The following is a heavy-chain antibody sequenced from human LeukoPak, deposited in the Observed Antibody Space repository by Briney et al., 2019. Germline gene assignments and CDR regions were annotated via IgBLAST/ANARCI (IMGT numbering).Heavy chain of an antibody. CDR3: ARVGNYRYYSMVV. J-gene: IGHJ6*03. V-gene: IGHV3-7*01. D-gene: IGHD3-3*01. Sequence: GGSLRLSCVVSGFNFSNYSMRWVRQAPGKGLEWVANIKEDGSEKDYVDSVKGRFTISRDNAKMSLFLQMNSLRAEDTAEYYCARVGNYRYYSMVVWGKGTTVTVSS. CDR1: GFNFSNYS. CDR2: IKEDGSEK.